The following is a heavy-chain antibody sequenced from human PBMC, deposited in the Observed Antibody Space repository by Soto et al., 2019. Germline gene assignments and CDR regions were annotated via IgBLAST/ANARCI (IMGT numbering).Heavy chain of an antibody. CDR2: VYNSGST. Sequence: SETLSLTCAVSGGSISSNYWTWIRQPPGKGLEWIGYVYNSGSTNYNPSLKSRVTISEDTSKSQFSLKVNSMTAADTAVYYCARYRREAVAGYTLDNWGQGILVTVS. D-gene: IGHD6-13*01. V-gene: IGHV4-59*01. CDR3: ARYRREAVAGYTLDN. CDR1: GGSISSNY. J-gene: IGHJ4*02.